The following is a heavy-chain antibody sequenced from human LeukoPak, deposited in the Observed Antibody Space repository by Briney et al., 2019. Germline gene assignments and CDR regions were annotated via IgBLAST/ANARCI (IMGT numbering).Heavy chain of an antibody. CDR2: INPNSGGT. V-gene: IGHV1-2*02. D-gene: IGHD3-16*02. CDR1: GYTFIAYY. CDR3: ARQGGSARYFDY. Sequence: ASVKVSCKASGYTFIAYYMHWVRQAPGQGLEWMGWINPNSGGTNYAQKFQGRVAMTRDTSISAAYMDLSRLRSDDTAVYYCARQGGSARYFDYWGQGTLVTVSS. J-gene: IGHJ4*02.